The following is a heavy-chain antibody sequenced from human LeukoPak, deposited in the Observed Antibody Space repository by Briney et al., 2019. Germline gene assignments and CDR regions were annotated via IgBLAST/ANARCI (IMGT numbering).Heavy chain of an antibody. V-gene: IGHV1-2*02. Sequence: ASVKASCKASGYTFTGYYMHWVRQAPGQGLEWMGWINPNSGGTNYAQKFQGRVTMTRDTSISTAYMELSRLRSDDTAVYYCARYLETGYYKIYDYWGQGTLVTVSS. CDR3: ARYLETGYYKIYDY. CDR1: GYTFTGYY. D-gene: IGHD3-9*01. J-gene: IGHJ4*02. CDR2: INPNSGGT.